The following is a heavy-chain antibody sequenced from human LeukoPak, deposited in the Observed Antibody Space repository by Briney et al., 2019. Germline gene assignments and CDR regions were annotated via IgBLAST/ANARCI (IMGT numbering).Heavy chain of an antibody. CDR3: ARATYYYDTSGPSEPIDY. V-gene: IGHV3-48*04. CDR2: ISSSSSPI. J-gene: IGHJ4*02. Sequence: GGSLRLSCAASGFSFSSYSMNWVRQAPGKGLEWVSYISSSSSPIYYADSVKGRFTSSRDNAKNSLYLQMNSLRAEDTAVYYCARATYYYDTSGPSEPIDYWGQGTLVTVSS. CDR1: GFSFSSYS. D-gene: IGHD3-22*01.